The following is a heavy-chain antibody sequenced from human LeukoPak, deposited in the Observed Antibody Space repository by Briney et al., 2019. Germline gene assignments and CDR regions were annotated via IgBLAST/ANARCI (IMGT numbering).Heavy chain of an antibody. CDR2: INHSGST. D-gene: IGHD3-10*01. CDR1: GDSITSYY. J-gene: IGHJ4*02. CDR3: ANHKDTAYGSGSYYGY. Sequence: PSETLSLTCTVSGDSITSYYWSWIRQPPGKGLEWIGEINHSGSTNYNPSLKSRVTISVDTSKNQFSLKLSSVTAADTAVYYCANHKDTAYGSGSYYGYWGQGTLVTVSS. V-gene: IGHV4-34*01.